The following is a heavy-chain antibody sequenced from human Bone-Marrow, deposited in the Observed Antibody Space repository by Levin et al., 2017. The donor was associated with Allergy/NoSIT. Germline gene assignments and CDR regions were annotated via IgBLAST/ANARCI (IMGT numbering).Heavy chain of an antibody. V-gene: IGHV3-23*01. CDR1: GFTFSSYA. D-gene: IGHD2-21*02. J-gene: IGHJ3*02. CDR3: AKAAYCGGDCYYDAFDI. CDR2: ISGSGGST. Sequence: GGSLRLSCAASGFTFSSYAMSWVRQAPGKGLEWVSAISGSGGSTYYADSVKGRFTISRDNSKNTLYLQMNSLRAEDTAVYYCAKAAYCGGDCYYDAFDIWGQGTMVTVSS.